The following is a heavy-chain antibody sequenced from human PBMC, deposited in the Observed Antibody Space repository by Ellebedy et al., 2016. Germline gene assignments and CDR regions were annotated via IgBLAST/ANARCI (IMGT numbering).Heavy chain of an antibody. V-gene: IGHV4-39*01. D-gene: IGHD2-2*01. J-gene: IGHJ3*02. CDR3: ARTCTTCYYKGGAFDI. CDR2: IYFTGLT. Sequence: SETLSLXXTVSGGSINSNDYFWGWLRRPPGKELEWIGNIYFTGLTYYRPSLKSRVTISLETANNQFSLKLTSVTAADTAVYYCARTCTTCYYKGGAFDIWGQGIMVTVSS. CDR1: GGSINSNDYF.